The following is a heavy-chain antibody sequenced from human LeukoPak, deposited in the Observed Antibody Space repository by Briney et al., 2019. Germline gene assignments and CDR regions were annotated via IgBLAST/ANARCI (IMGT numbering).Heavy chain of an antibody. Sequence: ASVKVSCKTSGYTFSRYGFSWVRQAPGQGLEWIGWIGVFNGNRNYAKSVQGRITLTADTSTNTTYMELRSLTSDDTAVYFCGRDWDWHVQFWGQGTLITVSS. CDR3: GRDWDWHVQF. CDR2: IGVFNGNR. CDR1: GYTFSRYG. J-gene: IGHJ4*02. D-gene: IGHD1-26*01. V-gene: IGHV1-18*01.